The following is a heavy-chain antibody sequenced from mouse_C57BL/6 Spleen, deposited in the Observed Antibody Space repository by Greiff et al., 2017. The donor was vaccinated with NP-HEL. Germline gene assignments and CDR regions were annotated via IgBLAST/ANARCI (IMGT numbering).Heavy chain of an antibody. CDR1: GYTFTSYW. Sequence: QVQLQQSGAELAKPGASVKLSCKASGYTFTSYWMHWVKQRPGQGLEWIGYINPSSGYTKYNQKFKDKATLTADESSSTAYMQLSSLTYEDSAVYYCARDDGYFHYFDYWGQGTTLTVAS. D-gene: IGHD2-3*01. J-gene: IGHJ2*01. CDR3: ARDDGYFHYFDY. V-gene: IGHV1-7*01. CDR2: INPSSGYT.